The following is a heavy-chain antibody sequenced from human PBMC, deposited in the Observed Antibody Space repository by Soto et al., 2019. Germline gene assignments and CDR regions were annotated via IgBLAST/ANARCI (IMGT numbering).Heavy chain of an antibody. J-gene: IGHJ4*02. D-gene: IGHD3-3*01. CDR2: ISSSSSTI. CDR3: ARVIWSGHLTSDF. Sequence: GGSLRLSCAASGFTLSSNSMNWVRQAPGKGLEWISYISSSSSTIYADSVKGRFTISRDNAKNSLYLQMNSLRDEDTAVYYCARVIWSGHLTSDFWGQGTLVNGSS. CDR1: GFTLSSNS. V-gene: IGHV3-48*02.